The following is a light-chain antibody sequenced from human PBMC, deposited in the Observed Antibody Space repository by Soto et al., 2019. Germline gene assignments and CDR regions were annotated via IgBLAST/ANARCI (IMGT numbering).Light chain of an antibody. Sequence: EIVMTQSPATLAVSPGDTATLSCRASQSLGDNLAWYQQKPGQAPRLLIFRASSRAKGVPARFSASGSGTEFTLTISSLQSEDFAVYYCQQYNDWPPFTFGPGTKVDMK. CDR3: QQYNDWPPFT. CDR1: QSLGDN. V-gene: IGKV3-15*01. CDR2: RAS. J-gene: IGKJ3*01.